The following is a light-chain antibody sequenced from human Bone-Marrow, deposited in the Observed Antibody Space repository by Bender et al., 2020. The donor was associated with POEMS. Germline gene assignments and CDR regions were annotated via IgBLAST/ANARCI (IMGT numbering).Light chain of an antibody. CDR2: SDN. CDR3: AAWDAGLGGEV. V-gene: IGLV1-44*01. CDR1: NSNIGTNA. J-gene: IGLJ3*02. Sequence: QSVLTQPPSASGTPGQRVTISCSGSNSNIGTNAVNWYQQFPGTAPKLLIYSDNQRPSGVPDRFYAFKSGTSASLAISGLQSEDEADYYCAAWDAGLGGEVVGGGTKLTVL.